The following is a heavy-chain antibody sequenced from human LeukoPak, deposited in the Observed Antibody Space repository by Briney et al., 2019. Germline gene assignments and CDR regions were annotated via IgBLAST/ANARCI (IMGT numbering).Heavy chain of an antibody. D-gene: IGHD6-13*01. CDR2: INHSGST. CDR3: ARDPGSSSWYYFDY. Sequence: SETLSLTCAVYGGSFSGYYWSWIRQPPGKGLEWIGEINHSGSTNYNPSLKSRVTISVDTSKNQFSLKLSSVTAADTAVYYCARDPGSSSWYYFDYWGQGTLVTVSS. CDR1: GGSFSGYY. J-gene: IGHJ4*02. V-gene: IGHV4-34*01.